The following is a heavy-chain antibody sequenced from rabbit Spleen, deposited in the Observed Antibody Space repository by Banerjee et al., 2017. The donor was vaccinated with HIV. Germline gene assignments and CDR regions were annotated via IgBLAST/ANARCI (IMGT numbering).Heavy chain of an antibody. V-gene: IGHV1S45*01. CDR3: ARDTSSSFSSYGMDL. D-gene: IGHD1-1*01. CDR1: GFSFSNKAV. Sequence: QQQLVESGGGLVKPGASLTLTCKASGFSFSNKAVMCWVRQAPGKGLQWIACINAYTAKPVYATWAKGRFTISKTSSTTVTLQMTRLTAADTATYFCARDTSSSFSSYGMDLWGPGTLVTVS. J-gene: IGHJ6*01. CDR2: INAYTAKP.